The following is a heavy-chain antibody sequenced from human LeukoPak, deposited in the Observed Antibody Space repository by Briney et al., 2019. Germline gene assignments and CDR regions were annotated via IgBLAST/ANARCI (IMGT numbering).Heavy chain of an antibody. J-gene: IGHJ4*02. V-gene: IGHV1-2*02. CDR3: ARAGDSSL. CDR1: GYTFTGYF. D-gene: IGHD3-22*01. Sequence: ASVKVSCKASGYTFTGYFMHWVRQAPGQGLEWMGWVSANNGSINYAQKFQGRVTITADESTSTAYMELSSLRSEDTAVYYCARAGDSSLWGQGTLVTVSS. CDR2: VSANNGSI.